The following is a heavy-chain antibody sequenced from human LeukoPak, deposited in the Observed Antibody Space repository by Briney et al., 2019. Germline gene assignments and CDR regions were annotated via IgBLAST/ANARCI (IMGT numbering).Heavy chain of an antibody. V-gene: IGHV3-53*01. J-gene: IGHJ4*02. CDR2: IYSGGST. Sequence: GGSPRLSCAASGFTVSSNYMSWVRQAPGKGLEWVSVIYSGGSTYYADSVKGRFTISRDNSKNTLYLPMNSLRAEDTAVYYCARDAKSSYCSGGSCYVDYWGQGTLVTVSS. CDR3: ARDAKSSYCSGGSCYVDY. CDR1: GFTVSSNY. D-gene: IGHD2-15*01.